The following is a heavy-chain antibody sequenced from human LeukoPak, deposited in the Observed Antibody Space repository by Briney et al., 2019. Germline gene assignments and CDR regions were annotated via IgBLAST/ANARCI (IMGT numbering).Heavy chain of an antibody. V-gene: IGHV3-30*04. J-gene: IGHJ4*02. CDR3: ARGDYGDRGYFDY. D-gene: IGHD4-17*01. CDR1: GFNFSSYA. CDR2: ISYDGSNK. Sequence: GGSLRLSCAASGFNFSSYAMHWVRQAPGKGLEWVAVISYDGSNKYYADSVKGRFTISRDNSKNTLYLQMNSLRAEDTAVYYCARGDYGDRGYFDYWGQGTLVTVSS.